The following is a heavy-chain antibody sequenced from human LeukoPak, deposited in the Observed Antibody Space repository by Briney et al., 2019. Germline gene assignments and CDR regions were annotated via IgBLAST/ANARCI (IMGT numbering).Heavy chain of an antibody. CDR1: GITFSNYS. Sequence: GGSLRLSCGASGITFSNYSMNWVRQAPGKGLEWVSYISSSGSTKYYADSVKGRFTISRDNARNSLYLQMNSLRAEDTAVYFCARALPVKHIPHGDYWGQGTLVTVSS. J-gene: IGHJ4*02. CDR2: ISSSGSTK. D-gene: IGHD1-14*01. CDR3: ARALPVKHIPHGDY. V-gene: IGHV3-48*01.